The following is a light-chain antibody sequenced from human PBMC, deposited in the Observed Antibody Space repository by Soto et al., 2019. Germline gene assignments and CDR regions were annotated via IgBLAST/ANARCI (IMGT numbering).Light chain of an antibody. Sequence: QSVLTQPASVSGSPGQSITISCTGTSSDVGGFNFVSWYQQHPGKAPQLIMYDVSNRPSGVSNRLSGSKSGNTASLTISGLRAEDEADYYCGSYRSSSTLGVFGTGTKVTVL. J-gene: IGLJ1*01. CDR1: SSDVGGFNF. CDR2: DVS. V-gene: IGLV2-14*01. CDR3: GSYRSSSTLGV.